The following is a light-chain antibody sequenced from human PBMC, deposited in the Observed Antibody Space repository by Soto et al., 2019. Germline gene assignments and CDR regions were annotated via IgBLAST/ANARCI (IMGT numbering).Light chain of an antibody. J-gene: IGLJ1*01. CDR2: EVS. V-gene: IGLV2-23*02. Sequence: QSALTQPASLSGSPGQSITISYTGTSSDVGSYNLVSWYQQHPGEDPKVMIYEVSKRPSGVSNRFSGSKSGNTASLTISRLQAEDEADYYCRSYAGSSTVVLGTGTKVTVL. CDR3: RSYAGSSTVV. CDR1: SSDVGSYNL.